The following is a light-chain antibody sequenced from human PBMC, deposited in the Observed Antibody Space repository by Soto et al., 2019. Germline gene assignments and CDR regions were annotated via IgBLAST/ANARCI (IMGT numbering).Light chain of an antibody. V-gene: IGKV3-20*01. CDR1: QRVSSSY. Sequence: EIVLTQSPVTLSLSPGERATFSCRASQRVSSSYLGWYQQKPGQAPRLLIYGGSSRATGIPDRFSGSGSGTDFTLTISRLEPEDFAVYYCQQYGSSPITFGQGTRLEIK. CDR2: GGS. CDR3: QQYGSSPIT. J-gene: IGKJ5*01.